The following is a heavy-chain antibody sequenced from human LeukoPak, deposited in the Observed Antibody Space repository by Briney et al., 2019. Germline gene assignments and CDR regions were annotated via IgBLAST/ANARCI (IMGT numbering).Heavy chain of an antibody. CDR3: ARVPPQDSSGWYTFDY. D-gene: IGHD6-19*01. CDR1: GGSISSGGYY. Sequence: PSETLSLTCTVSGGSISSGGYYWSWIRQHPGKGLEWIGYIYYSGSTYYNPSLKSPVTISVDTSKNQFSLKLSSVTAADTAVYYCARVPPQDSSGWYTFDYWGQGTLVTVSS. V-gene: IGHV4-31*01. J-gene: IGHJ4*02. CDR2: IYYSGST.